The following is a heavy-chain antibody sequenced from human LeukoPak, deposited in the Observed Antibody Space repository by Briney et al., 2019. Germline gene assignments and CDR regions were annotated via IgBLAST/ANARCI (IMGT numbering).Heavy chain of an antibody. D-gene: IGHD5-18*01. J-gene: IGHJ5*02. CDR3: ARDSRGYSYVNWFDP. V-gene: IGHV4-39*07. CDR2: IYYSGST. Sequence: SETLSLTCTVSGGSISSSSYYWGWIRQPPGKGLEWIGSIYYSGSTYYNPSLKSLVTISVDASKNQFSLKLSSVTAADTAVYYCARDSRGYSYVNWFDPWGQGTLVTVSS. CDR1: GGSISSSSYY.